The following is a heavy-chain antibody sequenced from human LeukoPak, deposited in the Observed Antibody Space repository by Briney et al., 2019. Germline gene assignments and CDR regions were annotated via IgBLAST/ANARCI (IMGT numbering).Heavy chain of an antibody. D-gene: IGHD3-22*01. V-gene: IGHV4-39*01. J-gene: IGHJ3*02. CDR3: ARTYYYDSSGYQDAFDI. CDR2: IYYSGST. CDR1: GGSIRSTGYY. Sequence: SETLSLTCTVSGGSIRSTGYYWGWIRQPPGKGLEWIGNIYYSGSTYYNPSLKSRVTISVDTSKNQFSLKLSSVTAADTAVYYCARTYYYDSSGYQDAFDIWGQGTMVTVSS.